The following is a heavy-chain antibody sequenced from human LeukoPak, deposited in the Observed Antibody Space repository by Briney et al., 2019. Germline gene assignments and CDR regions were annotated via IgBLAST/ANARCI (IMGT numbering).Heavy chain of an antibody. CDR3: ARNGIVGATPYFDY. V-gene: IGHV4-59*01. J-gene: IGHJ4*02. Sequence: PSETLSLNCTVYGGSISSYYWSWIRQPPGKGLEWIGYIYYSGSTNYNPSLKSRVTISVDTSKNQFSLKLSSVTAADTAVYYRARNGIVGATPYFDYWGQGTLVTVSS. D-gene: IGHD1-26*01. CDR2: IYYSGST. CDR1: GGSISSYY.